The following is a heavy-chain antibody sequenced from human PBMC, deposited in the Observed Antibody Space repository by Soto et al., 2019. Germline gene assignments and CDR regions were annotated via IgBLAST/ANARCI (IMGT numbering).Heavy chain of an antibody. Sequence: XGSLRLTCHAPGFTSIISHLTWVGQAPGRGLHWVAPISRSNSYIYYADSVKGRFTSSRDKAKNSLYLQMNSLRAEETAVYYCASEFGEYDFWSGYFGAKPEAADNWFDLWSQGTQVTVSS. V-gene: IGHV3-21*01. CDR2: ISRSNSYI. D-gene: IGHD3-3*01. J-gene: IGHJ5*02. CDR3: ASEFGEYDFWSGYFGAKPEAADNWFDL. CDR1: GFTSIISH.